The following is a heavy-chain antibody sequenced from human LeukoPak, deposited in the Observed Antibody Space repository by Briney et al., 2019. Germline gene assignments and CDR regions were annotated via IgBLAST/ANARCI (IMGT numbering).Heavy chain of an antibody. V-gene: IGHV3-23*01. CDR1: GSTFSSYA. J-gene: IGHJ4*02. CDR2: ISGSGGST. Sequence: PGGSLRLSCAASGSTFSSYAMSWVRQAPGKGLEWVSAISGSGGSTYYADSVKGRFTISRDNSKNTLYLQMNSLRAEDTAVYYCAKEGVYCGGDCYPYYFDYWGQGTLVTVSS. CDR3: AKEGVYCGGDCYPYYFDY. D-gene: IGHD2-21*02.